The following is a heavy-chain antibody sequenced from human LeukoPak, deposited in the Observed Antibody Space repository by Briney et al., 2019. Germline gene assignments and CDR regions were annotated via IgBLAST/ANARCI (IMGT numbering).Heavy chain of an antibody. CDR2: ISAYNGNT. CDR3: ARVGTTGTAAISYYYGMDV. J-gene: IGHJ6*02. Sequence: ASVKVSCKASGYTFTSYGISWVRQAPGQGLEWMGWISAYNGNTNYAQKLQGRVTMTTDTSTSTAYMELRSLRSDDTAVYYCARVGTTGTAAISYYYGMDVWGQGSKVTVSS. V-gene: IGHV1-18*01. CDR1: GYTFTSYG. D-gene: IGHD1-1*01.